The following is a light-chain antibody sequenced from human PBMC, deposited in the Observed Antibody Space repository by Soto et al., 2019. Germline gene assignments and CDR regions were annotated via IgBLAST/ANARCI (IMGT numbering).Light chain of an antibody. V-gene: IGLV2-23*02. CDR1: STDVGSYNL. CDR3: CSYAGSYTFEVV. Sequence: QSVLTQPASVSGSPGQSITISCTGTSTDVGSYNLVSWYQQHPGKAPKLMIYEVTERPSGVSNRFSGSKSGNTASLTISGLQAEDEADYYCCSYAGSYTFEVVFGGGTKLTVL. J-gene: IGLJ2*01. CDR2: EVT.